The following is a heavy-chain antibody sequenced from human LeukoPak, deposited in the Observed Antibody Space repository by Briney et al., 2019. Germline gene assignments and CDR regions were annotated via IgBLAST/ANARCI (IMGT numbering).Heavy chain of an antibody. CDR2: ISDSGGST. CDR3: AKDAGDSYH. Sequence: QPGGSLLLSCAASGLTFSSYAMTWVRQAPGKGLEWVSTISDSGGSTYYADSIKGRFTISRDNSKNTLYLQMNSLRVEDTAVYYCAKDAGDSYHWGRGTLVTVSS. CDR1: GLTFSSYA. J-gene: IGHJ5*02. V-gene: IGHV3-23*01.